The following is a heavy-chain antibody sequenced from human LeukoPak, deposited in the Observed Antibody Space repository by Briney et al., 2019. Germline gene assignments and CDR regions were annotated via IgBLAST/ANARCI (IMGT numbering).Heavy chain of an antibody. D-gene: IGHD3-9*01. CDR3: ARGGRWILTNSNWFDP. J-gene: IGHJ5*02. CDR1: GGSISSYY. Sequence: SETLSLTCTVSGGSISSYYWSWIRQPPGKGLEWIGSIYYSGSTYYNPSLKSRVTISVDTSKNQFSLKLSSVTAADTAVYYCARGGRWILTNSNWFDPWGQGTLVTVSS. CDR2: IYYSGST. V-gene: IGHV4-59*05.